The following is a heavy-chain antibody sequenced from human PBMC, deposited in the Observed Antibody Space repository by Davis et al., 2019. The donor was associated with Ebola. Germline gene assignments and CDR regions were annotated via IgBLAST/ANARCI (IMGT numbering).Heavy chain of an antibody. Sequence: GESLKISCAASGFTFSDYYMSWVRQAPGKGLYWVSYISSSGSTIYYADSVKGRFTISRDNAKNSLYLQMNSLRAEDTAVYYCARPVVGATSLFNYWGQGTLVTVSS. CDR2: ISSSGSTI. D-gene: IGHD1-26*01. V-gene: IGHV3-11*04. CDR3: ARPVVGATSLFNY. CDR1: GFTFSDYY. J-gene: IGHJ4*02.